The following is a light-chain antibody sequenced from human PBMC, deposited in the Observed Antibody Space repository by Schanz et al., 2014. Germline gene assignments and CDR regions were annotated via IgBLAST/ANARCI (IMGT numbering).Light chain of an antibody. V-gene: IGLV2-8*01. CDR3: SSNGGVNIYV. CDR1: SSDVGNYNY. CDR2: EVS. Sequence: QSALTQPPSASGSPGQSVTISCTGTSSDVGNYNYVSWYQHHPGKAPKLMIYEVSKRPSGVSHRFSGSKSANTASLTISGLQAEDEADYYCSSNGGVNIYVFGTGTKLTVL. J-gene: IGLJ1*01.